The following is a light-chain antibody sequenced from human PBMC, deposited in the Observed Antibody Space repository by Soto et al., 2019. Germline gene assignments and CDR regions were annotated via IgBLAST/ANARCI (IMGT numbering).Light chain of an antibody. Sequence: EIVMTQSPATLSVSPGERATLSCRASQSVSSNLAWYQQKPGQAPRPLIYGASTRATGIPARFSGSGSGTELTLTISSLQSEDFAVYYCQHYNNWPRTFGQGTKVEI. CDR2: GAS. V-gene: IGKV3-15*01. J-gene: IGKJ1*01. CDR3: QHYNNWPRT. CDR1: QSVSSN.